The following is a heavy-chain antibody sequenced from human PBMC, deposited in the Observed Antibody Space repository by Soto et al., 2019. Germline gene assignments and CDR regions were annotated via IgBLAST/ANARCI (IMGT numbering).Heavy chain of an antibody. CDR1: GYSFTSYW. CDR2: IYAAYSDT. D-gene: IGHD1-7*01. V-gene: IGHV5-51*01. J-gene: IGHJ5*02. Sequence: ESLKISCKGSGYSFTSYWIGWVRQMPGKGLVWVCLIYAAYSDTRYSPSFQGQVTLSVDKSINTAYLQWSSLKASDTAIYYCGRHPPTPAHNGYSDPLGQGTLVTVSS. CDR3: GRHPPTPAHNGYSDP.